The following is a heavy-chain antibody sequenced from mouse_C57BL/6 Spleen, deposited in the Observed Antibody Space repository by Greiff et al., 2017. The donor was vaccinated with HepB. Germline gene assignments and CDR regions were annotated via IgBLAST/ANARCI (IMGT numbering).Heavy chain of an antibody. D-gene: IGHD1-1*01. V-gene: IGHV1-39*01. CDR2: INPNYGTT. Sequence: VQLKESGPELVKPGASVKISCKASGYSFTDYNMNWVKQSNGKSLEWIGVINPNYGTTSYNQKFKGKATLTVDQSSSTAYMQLNSLTSEDSAVYYCARLDYGSSLYAMDYWGQGTSVTVSS. CDR1: GYSFTDYN. J-gene: IGHJ4*01. CDR3: ARLDYGSSLYAMDY.